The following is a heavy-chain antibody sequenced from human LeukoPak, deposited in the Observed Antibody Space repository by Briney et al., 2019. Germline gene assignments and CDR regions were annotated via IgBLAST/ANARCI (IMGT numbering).Heavy chain of an antibody. CDR3: ARVKLGYCSSTSCATRGFDY. CDR2: IYTSGST. Sequence: SETLSLTCTVSGGSISSGSYYWSWIRQPAGKGLEWIGRIYTSGSTNYNPSLKSRVTISVDTSKNQFSLKLSSVTAADTAVYYCARVKLGYCSSTSCATRGFDYWGQGTLVTVSS. J-gene: IGHJ4*02. V-gene: IGHV4-61*02. CDR1: GGSISSGSYY. D-gene: IGHD2-2*01.